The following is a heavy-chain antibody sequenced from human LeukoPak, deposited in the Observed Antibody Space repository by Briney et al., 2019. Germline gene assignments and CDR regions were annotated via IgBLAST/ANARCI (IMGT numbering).Heavy chain of an antibody. CDR2: INPNSGGT. Sequence: ASVKVSCEASGYTFTGYYMHWVRQAPGQGLEWMGWINPNSGGTNYAQKFQGRVTMTRDTSISTAYMELSRLRSDDTAVYYCARFKMVRGTLDYWGQGTLVTVSS. D-gene: IGHD3-10*01. CDR1: GYTFTGYY. V-gene: IGHV1-2*02. J-gene: IGHJ4*02. CDR3: ARFKMVRGTLDY.